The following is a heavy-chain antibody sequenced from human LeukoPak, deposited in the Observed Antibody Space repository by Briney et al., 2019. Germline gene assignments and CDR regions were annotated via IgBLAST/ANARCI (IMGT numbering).Heavy chain of an antibody. Sequence: SETLSLICAVYGGSFSGYYWGWIRQPPGKGLECIGTIYYSGSTYYNPSLKSRVTISVDTSKNQFSLKLSSVTAADTAVYYCARGSYTFWSGHHWYYMDVWGKGTTVTVSS. V-gene: IGHV4-34*01. D-gene: IGHD3-3*01. CDR1: GGSFSGYY. CDR3: ARGSYTFWSGHHWYYMDV. J-gene: IGHJ6*03. CDR2: IYYSGST.